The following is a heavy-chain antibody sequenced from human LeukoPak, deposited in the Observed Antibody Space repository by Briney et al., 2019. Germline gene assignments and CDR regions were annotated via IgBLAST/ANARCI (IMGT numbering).Heavy chain of an antibody. CDR1: GGSIKSYY. V-gene: IGHV4-59*01. D-gene: IGHD1-26*01. CDR3: ARSSGSYTKFDY. J-gene: IGHJ4*02. Sequence: SETLPLTCSVSGGSIKSYYWSWIRQSPEKGLEWIGYIFYSGSTEYNPSLESRVTMSVDTSKNQFSLNLSSVTAADTAVYYCARSSGSYTKFDYWGQGTLVTVSS. CDR2: IFYSGST.